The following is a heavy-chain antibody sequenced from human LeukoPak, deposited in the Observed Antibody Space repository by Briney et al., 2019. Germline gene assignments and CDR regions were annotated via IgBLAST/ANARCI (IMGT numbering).Heavy chain of an antibody. D-gene: IGHD6-13*01. V-gene: IGHV3-7*01. CDR1: GFNFSGSS. CDR2: IKQDGSEK. J-gene: IGHJ4*02. CDR3: ARDSAGNDY. Sequence: PGGSLRLSCVGSGFNFSGSSMNWVRQAPGQGLEWVANIKQDGSEKYYVDSVKGRFTISRDNAKNSLYLQMNSLRAEDTATYYCARDSAGNDYWGQGTLVTVSS.